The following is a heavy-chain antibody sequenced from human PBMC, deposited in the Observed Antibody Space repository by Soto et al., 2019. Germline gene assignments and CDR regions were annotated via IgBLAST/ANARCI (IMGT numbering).Heavy chain of an antibody. V-gene: IGHV4-59*01. Sequence: QVQLQESGPGLVKPSETLSLTCTVSGGSISSYYWSWIRQPPGKGLEWIGCIHYSGSTNYHPSLKSRVTISVDTSKNQFSLKLSSVTAADTAVYYCARGRRGDYVPFDYWGQGTLVTVSS. CDR1: GGSISSYY. CDR2: IHYSGST. D-gene: IGHD4-17*01. CDR3: ARGRRGDYVPFDY. J-gene: IGHJ4*02.